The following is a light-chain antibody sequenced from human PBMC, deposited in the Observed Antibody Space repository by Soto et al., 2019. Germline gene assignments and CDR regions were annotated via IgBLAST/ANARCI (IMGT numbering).Light chain of an antibody. CDR2: DVS. Sequence: QSVLTQPASVSGSPGQSITISCTGTSSDVGGYNYVSWYQQHPGKAPKLMIYDVSNRPSGVSNRFSGSKSGNTASLTISGLQAEDEAHYYCRSYTSSSSLWVFGTGTKVTVL. CDR3: RSYTSSSSLWV. V-gene: IGLV2-14*01. CDR1: SSDVGGYNY. J-gene: IGLJ1*01.